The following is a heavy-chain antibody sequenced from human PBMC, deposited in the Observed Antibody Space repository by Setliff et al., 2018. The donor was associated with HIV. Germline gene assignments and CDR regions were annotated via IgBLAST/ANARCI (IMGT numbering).Heavy chain of an antibody. V-gene: IGHV4-4*07. Sequence: LSLTCTVSGGSISSYYWSWIRQPAGKGLEWIGRIYTSGSTNYNPSLKSRVTMSVDTSKDQFSLKLSSVTAADTAVYYCARDEWLLDWSFDLWGRGTLVTVSS. CDR3: ARDEWLLDWSFDL. CDR1: GGSISSYY. J-gene: IGHJ2*01. CDR2: IYTSGST. D-gene: IGHD3-3*01.